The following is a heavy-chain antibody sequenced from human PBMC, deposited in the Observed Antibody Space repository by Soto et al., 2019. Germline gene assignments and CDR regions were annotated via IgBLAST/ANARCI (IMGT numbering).Heavy chain of an antibody. Sequence: PGGSLRLSCAASGFTFSSYSMNWVRQAPGKGLEWVSAISSSGGSTYYADSVKGRFTISRDNSKNTLYLQMNSLRAEDTAVYYCAKGLASYDILTGYPLDYYYGMDVWGQRTTVTVSS. V-gene: IGHV3-23*01. CDR2: ISSSGGST. D-gene: IGHD3-9*01. CDR3: AKGLASYDILTGYPLDYYYGMDV. CDR1: GFTFSSYS. J-gene: IGHJ6*02.